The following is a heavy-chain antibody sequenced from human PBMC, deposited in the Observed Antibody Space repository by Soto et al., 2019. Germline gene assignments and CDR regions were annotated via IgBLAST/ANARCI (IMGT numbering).Heavy chain of an antibody. Sequence: ASVKVSCKGSGYTFTSYGISWVRQAPGQELEWMGWISAYNGNTNYAQKLQGRFTISRDNSKNTLYLQMNRLRAEDTAVYYYAKDRDNCKLGVNDAFDNWGQGTMVTVSS. V-gene: IGHV1-18*04. D-gene: IGHD1-20*01. CDR1: GYTFTSYG. CDR2: ISAYNGNT. CDR3: AKDRDNCKLGVNDAFDN. J-gene: IGHJ3*02.